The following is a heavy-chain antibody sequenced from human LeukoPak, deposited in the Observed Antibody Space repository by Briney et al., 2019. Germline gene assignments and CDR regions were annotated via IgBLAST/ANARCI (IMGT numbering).Heavy chain of an antibody. J-gene: IGHJ6*03. V-gene: IGHV4-59*01. CDR1: GVSISSYY. CDR3: ARDVTDYYYMDV. Sequence: PSESLSLTCTVSGVSISSYYWSWIRQPPGKGLEWVGYIYYSGSTNYNPSLKSRVTISVDTSKNQFSLKLSSVTAADTAVYYCARDVTDYYYMDVWGKGTTVTVSS. CDR2: IYYSGST.